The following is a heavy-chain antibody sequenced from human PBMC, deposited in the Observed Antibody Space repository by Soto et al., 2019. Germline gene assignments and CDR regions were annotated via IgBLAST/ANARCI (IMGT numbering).Heavy chain of an antibody. CDR2: ISAGGVST. CDR3: AKDSDFWSGVLDY. Sequence: GGSLRLSCSAPGFTFGFNALSWVRQAPGKGLEWVSSISAGGVSTNYADSVKGRFTISRDNSKNTLYLQMNSLRAEDTAVYYCAKDSDFWSGVLDYWGQGTLVTVSS. J-gene: IGHJ4*02. D-gene: IGHD3-3*01. V-gene: IGHV3-23*01. CDR1: GFTFGFNA.